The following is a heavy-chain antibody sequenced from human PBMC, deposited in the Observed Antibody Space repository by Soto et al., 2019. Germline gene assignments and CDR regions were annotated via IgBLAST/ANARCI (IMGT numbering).Heavy chain of an antibody. CDR3: ARAPYAGSSSVYYYYGMDV. CDR1: GGTFSSYA. J-gene: IGHJ6*02. CDR2: IIPIFGTA. V-gene: IGHV1-69*12. D-gene: IGHD6-6*01. Sequence: QVQLVQSGAEVKKPGSSVKVSCKASGGTFSSYAISWVRQAPGQGLEWMGGIIPIFGTANYAQKFQGRVTIPADESTSTANMELSSLRSEDTAVYYCARAPYAGSSSVYYYYGMDVWVQGTTVTVSS.